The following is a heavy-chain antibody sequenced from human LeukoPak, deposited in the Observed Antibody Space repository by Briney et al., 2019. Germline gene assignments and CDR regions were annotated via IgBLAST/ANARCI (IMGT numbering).Heavy chain of an antibody. CDR2: ISSGSTYT. D-gene: IGHD1-26*01. J-gene: IGHJ4*02. Sequence: GGSLRLSCEVSGFTFSDHYMSWIRQAPGKRLEWVSYISSGSTYTNYADSVEGRFTISRDNAKNSLYLQMNSLRAEDTAVYYCAAHHGELGYFDYWGQGTLVTVSS. V-gene: IGHV3-11*06. CDR1: GFTFSDHY. CDR3: AAHHGELGYFDY.